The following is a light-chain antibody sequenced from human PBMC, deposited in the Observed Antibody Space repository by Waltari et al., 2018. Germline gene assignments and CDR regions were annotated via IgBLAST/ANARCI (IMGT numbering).Light chain of an antibody. J-gene: IGLJ2*01. CDR1: SPNNGSNY. CDR3: AAWDDSLSGPDVV. V-gene: IGLV1-47*01. CDR2: RNN. Sequence: QSVLTQPPSASGTPGQRVTIPCSGSSPNNGSNYVYCYQQRPGTAPKLLIYRNNQRPSGVPDRFSGSKSGTSASLAISGLRSEDEADYYCAAWDDSLSGPDVVFGGGTKLTVL.